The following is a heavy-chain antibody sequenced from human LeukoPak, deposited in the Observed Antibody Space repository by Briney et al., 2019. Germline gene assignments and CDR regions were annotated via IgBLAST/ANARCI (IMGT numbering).Heavy chain of an antibody. D-gene: IGHD6-19*01. J-gene: IGHJ4*02. CDR1: GYSFTSYG. Sequence: GASVKVSCKASGYSFTSYGMNWVRQAPGQGLEWMGWINTNTGNPTYAQGFTGRCVFSLDTSVSTAYLQISSLKAEDTAVYYCARVAEYSSGWYDPSDYWGQGTLVTVSS. CDR2: INTNTGNP. V-gene: IGHV7-4-1*02. CDR3: ARVAEYSSGWYDPSDY.